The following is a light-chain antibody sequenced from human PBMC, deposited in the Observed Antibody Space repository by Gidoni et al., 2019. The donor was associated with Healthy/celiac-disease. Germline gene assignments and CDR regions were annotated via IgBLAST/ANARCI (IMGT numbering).Light chain of an antibody. CDR3: QQSYSTPLYT. J-gene: IGKJ2*01. CDR2: AAS. Sequence: DLHMTQSPSSLSASVGDRVTITCRASQSISSYLNWYQQKPGKAPKLLIYAASSLQSGVPSRPSGSGSGTDFTLTISSLQPEDFATYYCQQSYSTPLYTFGQGTKLEIK. CDR1: QSISSY. V-gene: IGKV1-39*01.